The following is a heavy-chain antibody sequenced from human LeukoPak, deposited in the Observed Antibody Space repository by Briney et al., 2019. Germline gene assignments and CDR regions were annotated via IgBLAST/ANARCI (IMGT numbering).Heavy chain of an antibody. CDR3: ARELSGSYPNDY. CDR2: ITSSGTTI. J-gene: IGHJ4*02. Sequence: PGGSLRLSCAASGFTFSDYYMSWLRQAPGKGLEWVSYITSSGTTIFYADSVQGRFTISRDNARNSLDLQMNSLRAEDTAVYYCARELSGSYPNDYWGQGTLVTVYS. CDR1: GFTFSDYY. D-gene: IGHD1-26*01. V-gene: IGHV3-11*04.